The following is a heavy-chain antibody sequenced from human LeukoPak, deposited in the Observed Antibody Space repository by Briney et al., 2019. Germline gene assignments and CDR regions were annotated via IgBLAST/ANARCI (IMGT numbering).Heavy chain of an antibody. CDR2: INPNSGGT. Sequence: ASVKVSCKASGYTFTSYYMHWVRQAPGQGLEWMGWINPNSGGTNYAQRFQGRVTMTRDTSTTTGYMELSSLRSDDTAVYYCARTTGPTSIDYWGQGTLVTVSS. CDR3: ARTTGPTSIDY. V-gene: IGHV1-2*02. CDR1: GYTFTSYY. J-gene: IGHJ4*02. D-gene: IGHD1-1*01.